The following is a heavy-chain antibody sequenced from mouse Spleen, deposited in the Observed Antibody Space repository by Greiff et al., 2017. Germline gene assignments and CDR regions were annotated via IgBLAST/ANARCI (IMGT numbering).Heavy chain of an antibody. CDR1: GFTFSSYA. CDR2: ISDGGSYT. V-gene: IGHV5-4*03. D-gene: IGHD2-3*01. CDR3: ARAGGYSWYFDV. J-gene: IGHJ1*03. Sequence: EVMLVESGGGLVKPGGSLKLSCAASGFTFSSYAMSWVRQTPEKRLEWVATISDGGSYTYYPDNVKGRFTISRDNAKNNLYLQMSHLKSEDTAMYYCARAGGYSWYFDVWGTGTTVTVSS.